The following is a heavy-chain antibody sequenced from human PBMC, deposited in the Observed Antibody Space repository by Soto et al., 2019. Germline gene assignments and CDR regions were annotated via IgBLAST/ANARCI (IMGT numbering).Heavy chain of an antibody. CDR3: ARVASEDIVVVVAATGPFDY. CDR2: ISAYNGNT. J-gene: IGHJ4*02. Sequence: QVQLVQSGAEVKKPGASVKVSCKASGYTFTSYGISWVRQAPGQGLEWMGWISAYNGNTNYAQKLQGRVTMTTDTSMSTAYMELRSLRSDDTAVYYCARVASEDIVVVVAATGPFDYWGQGTLVTVSS. D-gene: IGHD2-15*01. V-gene: IGHV1-18*01. CDR1: GYTFTSYG.